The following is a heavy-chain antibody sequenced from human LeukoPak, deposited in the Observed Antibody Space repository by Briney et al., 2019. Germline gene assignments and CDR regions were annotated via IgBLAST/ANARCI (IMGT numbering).Heavy chain of an antibody. CDR2: INPNSGGT. CDR1: GYTFTGYY. CDR3: ASILGFGELLWDY. Sequence: ASVKVSCKASGYTFTGYYMHWVRQAPGQGLEWMGWINPNSGGTNYAQKFQGRVTMTRDTSISTAYMELSRLRSDDTAVYYCASILGFGELLWDYWGQGTLVTVSS. V-gene: IGHV1-2*02. J-gene: IGHJ4*02. D-gene: IGHD3-10*01.